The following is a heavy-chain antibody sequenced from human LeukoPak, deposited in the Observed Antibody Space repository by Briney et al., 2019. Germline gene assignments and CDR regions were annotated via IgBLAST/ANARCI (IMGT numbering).Heavy chain of an antibody. V-gene: IGHV3-23*01. CDR1: GFTFSSYG. CDR3: AKDRRGKSRYYDSSGPHYFQH. D-gene: IGHD3-22*01. J-gene: IGHJ1*01. CDR2: ISGSGGST. Sequence: GGSLRLSCAASGFTFSSYGMSWVRQAPGKGLEWVSAISGSGGSTYYADSVKGRFTISRDNSKNTLYLQMNSLRAEDTAVYYCAKDRRGKSRYYDSSGPHYFQHWGQGTLVTVSS.